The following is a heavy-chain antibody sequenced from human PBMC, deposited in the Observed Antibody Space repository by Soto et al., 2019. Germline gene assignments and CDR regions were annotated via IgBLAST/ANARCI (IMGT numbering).Heavy chain of an antibody. CDR2: ISYDGTNK. CDR1: GFSFSISP. D-gene: IGHD1-1*01. J-gene: IGHJ4*02. V-gene: IGHV3-30*14. CDR3: ARGKSRDAYNPLGY. Sequence: PGGSLRLSCAASGFSFSISPMHWVRQAPGKGPEWVALISYDGTNKFYADSVKGRFTISRDESKNTLYFQMDNLRAEDTATYYCARGKSRDAYNPLGYWGPGTLVTVSS.